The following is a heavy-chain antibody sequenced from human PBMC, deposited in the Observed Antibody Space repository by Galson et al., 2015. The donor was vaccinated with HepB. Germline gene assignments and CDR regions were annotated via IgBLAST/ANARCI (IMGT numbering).Heavy chain of an antibody. D-gene: IGHD3-16*01. CDR1: GDSVSSNSAA. CDR2: TYYRSKWYN. Sequence: CAISGDSVSSNSAARNWVRQSPSRGLEWLGRTYYRSKWYNDYAVSVKSRITINPDTSKNQFSLQLNSVTPEDTAVYYCAREGWGGTGVASDIWVQGTMVTVSS. V-gene: IGHV6-1*01. J-gene: IGHJ3*02. CDR3: AREGWGGTGVASDI.